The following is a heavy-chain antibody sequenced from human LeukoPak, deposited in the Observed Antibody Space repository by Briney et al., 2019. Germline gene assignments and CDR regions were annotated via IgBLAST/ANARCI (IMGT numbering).Heavy chain of an antibody. J-gene: IGHJ3*01. CDR1: GYSFTSLE. CDR3: ARRPSVFDV. CDR2: MNPNSGKT. Sequence: GASVKVSCKASGYSFTSLEINWVRQATGQGLEWMGWMNPNSGKTGYAQKFQGRVSMTRNNSISTVYMELRSLRSEDTAMYYCARRPSVFDVWGQGTMVTVSS. V-gene: IGHV1-8*01. D-gene: IGHD5/OR15-5a*01.